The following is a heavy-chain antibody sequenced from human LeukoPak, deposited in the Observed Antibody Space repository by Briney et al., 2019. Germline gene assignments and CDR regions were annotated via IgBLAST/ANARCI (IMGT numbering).Heavy chain of an antibody. CDR2: INSDGSST. CDR3: ATTTYGSGIS. Sequence: GGSLRLSCAASGFTFSSYWMHWVRQAPGKGLAWVSRINSDGSSTSYADSVKGRFTISRDNAKNTLYLQMNSLRAEDTAVYYCATTTYGSGISWGQGILVTVSS. CDR1: GFTFSSYW. J-gene: IGHJ5*02. V-gene: IGHV3-74*01. D-gene: IGHD3-10*01.